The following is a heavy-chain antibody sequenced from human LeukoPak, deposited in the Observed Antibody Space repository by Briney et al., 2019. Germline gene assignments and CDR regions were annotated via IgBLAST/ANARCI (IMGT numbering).Heavy chain of an antibody. CDR3: ARGGLPQLAKKSGFDY. V-gene: IGHV6-1*01. J-gene: IGHJ4*02. D-gene: IGHD1-1*01. CDR1: GVTVSSNSAA. Sequence: SQTLSLSCAISGVTVSSNSAAWNWIRQSPSRGLEWLVRTYYRSKWSNDSALSMINRITINPNTTKNQLSIQLKSLTPEHTTVYYCARGGLPQLAKKSGFDYWGQGTLVTVSS. CDR2: TYYRSKWSN.